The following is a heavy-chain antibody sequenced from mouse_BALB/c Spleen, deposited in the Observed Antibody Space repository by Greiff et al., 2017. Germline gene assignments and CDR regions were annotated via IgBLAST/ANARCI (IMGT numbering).Heavy chain of an antibody. J-gene: IGHJ4*01. CDR3: ARRWNDSMDY. CDR2: IWSGGST. Sequence: VKVVESGPGLVQPSQSLSITCTVSGFSLTSYGVHWVRQSPGKGLEWLGVIWSGGSTDYNAAFISRLSISKDNSKSQVFFKMNSLQANDTAIYYCARRWNDSMDYWGQGTSVTVSS. V-gene: IGHV2-2*02. CDR1: GFSLTSYG. D-gene: IGHD2-4*01.